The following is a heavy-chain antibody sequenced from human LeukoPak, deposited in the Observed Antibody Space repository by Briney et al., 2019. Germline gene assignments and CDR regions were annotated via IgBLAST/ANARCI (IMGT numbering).Heavy chain of an antibody. CDR3: AREGYYDSSGYPGGAFDI. CDR2: ISSSSSYI. D-gene: IGHD3-22*01. Sequence: GGSLRLSCAASGFTFSSYSMNWVRQAPGKGLEWVSSISSSSSYIYYADSVKGRFTISRDNAKNSQYLQMNSLRAEDTAVYYCAREGYYDSSGYPGGAFDIWGQGTMVTVSS. CDR1: GFTFSSYS. V-gene: IGHV3-21*01. J-gene: IGHJ3*02.